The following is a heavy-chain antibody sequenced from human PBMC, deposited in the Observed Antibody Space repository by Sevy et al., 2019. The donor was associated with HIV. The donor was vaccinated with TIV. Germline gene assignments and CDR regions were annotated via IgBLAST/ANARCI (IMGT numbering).Heavy chain of an antibody. J-gene: IGHJ3*02. D-gene: IGHD6-13*01. Sequence: SETMSLTCTVSGASIRDSSYYWAWIRQPPGKGLEWIGNIYSYGETYYNSSLKSRVTISVDTSKNQFSLSLTSVTAADTAIYFCARSMEQQLDAFDIWGQGTMVTVSS. V-gene: IGHV4-39*01. CDR1: GASIRDSSYY. CDR2: IYSYGET. CDR3: ARSMEQQLDAFDI.